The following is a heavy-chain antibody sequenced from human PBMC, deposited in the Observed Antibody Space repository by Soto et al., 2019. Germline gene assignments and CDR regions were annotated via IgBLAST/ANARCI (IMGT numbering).Heavy chain of an antibody. D-gene: IGHD6-19*01. V-gene: IGHV3-11*06. CDR2: ISGSSAYT. CDR3: ARDLGSSSSNYFDS. Sequence: QVQLVESGGGLVKPGGSLRLSCEGSGFYFRDYYMSWIRQAPGKGLEWLSYISGSSAYTNSADSVKGRFTISRDNAKNSLFLQMNNLRADDTAVYYCARDLGSSSSNYFDSWGQGTLVTVSS. CDR1: GFYFRDYY. J-gene: IGHJ4*02.